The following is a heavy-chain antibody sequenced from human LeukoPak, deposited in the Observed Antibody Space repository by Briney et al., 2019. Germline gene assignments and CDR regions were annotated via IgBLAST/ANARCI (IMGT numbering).Heavy chain of an antibody. D-gene: IGHD6-19*01. V-gene: IGHV3-53*01. CDR1: GFTVSSNY. CDR2: IYSGGST. Sequence: PGGSLRLSCADSGFTVSSNYMSWVRQAPGKGLEWVSVIYSGGSTYYADSVKGRFTISRDNSKNTLYLQMNSLRAEDTAVYYCATGSSGWYPLDYWGQGTLVTVSS. J-gene: IGHJ4*02. CDR3: ATGSSGWYPLDY.